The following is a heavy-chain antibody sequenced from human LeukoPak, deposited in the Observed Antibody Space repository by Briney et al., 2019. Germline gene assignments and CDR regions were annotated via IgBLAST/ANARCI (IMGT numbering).Heavy chain of an antibody. CDR3: ARWTTVTRAFDY. CDR2: LYTIWST. D-gene: IGHD4-17*01. J-gene: IGHJ4*02. V-gene: IGHV4-4*07. CDR1: GGSIRMYY. Sequence: SETLSLTCTVSGGSIRMYYWSWMRQPAGRGVEWIGRLYTIWSTNYPPPLQSRVTLSVHTSKNQSSLKLTSVTAADTAVYYCARWTTVTRAFDYWGQATLVSVSS.